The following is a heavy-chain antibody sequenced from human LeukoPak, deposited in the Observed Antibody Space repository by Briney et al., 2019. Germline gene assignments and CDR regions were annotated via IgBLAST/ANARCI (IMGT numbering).Heavy chain of an antibody. D-gene: IGHD2-21*01. CDR3: ARDLFNAFDI. Sequence: GGSLRLSCAASGFTFNSYSMNWVRQAPGKGLEGVSFITSSSNIIYYADSVKGRFTISRDNAKNSLYLQMNSLRDEDTAVYYCARDLFNAFDIWGQGTMVTVSS. CDR1: GFTFNSYS. J-gene: IGHJ3*02. CDR2: ITSSSNII. V-gene: IGHV3-48*02.